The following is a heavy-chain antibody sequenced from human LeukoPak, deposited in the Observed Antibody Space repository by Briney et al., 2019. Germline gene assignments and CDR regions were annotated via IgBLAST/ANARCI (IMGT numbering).Heavy chain of an antibody. CDR1: GFTFSSYE. CDR2: ISSSGSTI. D-gene: IGHD6-13*01. J-gene: IGHJ4*02. CDR3: ARAPEWVRSSWPYYFDY. Sequence: GGSLRLSCAASGFTFSSYEMNWVRQAPGKGLEWVSYISSSGSTIYYADSVKGRFTISRDNAKNSLYLQMNSLRAEDTAVYYCARAPEWVRSSWPYYFDYWGQETLVTVSS. V-gene: IGHV3-48*03.